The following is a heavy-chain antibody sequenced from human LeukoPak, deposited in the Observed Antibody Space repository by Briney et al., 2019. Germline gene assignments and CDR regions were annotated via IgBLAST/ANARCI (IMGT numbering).Heavy chain of an antibody. Sequence: GGSLRLSCAASGFTFSRLAMTWVRQAPGKGLEWVSAIGGSGGSTYYADSVKGRFTISRDNSKNTLYLQMNSLRAEDTAVYYCAKGRYSFDYWGQGTLVTVSS. V-gene: IGHV3-23*01. CDR2: IGGSGGST. J-gene: IGHJ4*02. CDR1: GFTFSRLA. CDR3: AKGRYSFDY.